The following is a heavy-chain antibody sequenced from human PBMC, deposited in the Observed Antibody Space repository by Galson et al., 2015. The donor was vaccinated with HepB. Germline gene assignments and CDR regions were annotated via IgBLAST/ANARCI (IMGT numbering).Heavy chain of an antibody. Sequence: SLRLSCAASGFSFSSYAMSWVRQAPGKGLEWVSGITDSSGLTYYADSVKGRFTISRDNSKNTLYLQMNRLRAEDTAIYYCAKSYCGDTDCPLGFWGQGTLVTVSS. J-gene: IGHJ4*02. CDR2: ITDSSGLT. CDR3: AKSYCGDTDCPLGF. V-gene: IGHV3-23*01. CDR1: GFSFSSYA. D-gene: IGHD2-21*01.